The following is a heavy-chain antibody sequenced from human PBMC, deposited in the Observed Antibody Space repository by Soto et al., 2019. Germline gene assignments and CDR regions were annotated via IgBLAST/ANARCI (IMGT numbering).Heavy chain of an antibody. Sequence: SETLSLTCTVSGGSISSYYWSWIRQPPGKGLEWIGYIYYSGSTNYNPSLKSRVTISVDTSKNQFSLKLSSVTAADTAVYYCARDRSGSYPLNWFDPWGQGTLVTVS. CDR1: GGSISSYY. CDR2: IYYSGST. V-gene: IGHV4-59*01. D-gene: IGHD1-26*01. J-gene: IGHJ5*02. CDR3: ARDRSGSYPLNWFDP.